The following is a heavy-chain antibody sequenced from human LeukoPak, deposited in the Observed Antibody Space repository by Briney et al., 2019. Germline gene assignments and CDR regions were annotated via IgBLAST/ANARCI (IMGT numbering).Heavy chain of an antibody. CDR2: IIPIFGAT. CDR3: ARRWPHSSGYYLCDY. CDR1: GGTFSSHG. V-gene: IGHV1-69*05. J-gene: IGHJ4*02. D-gene: IGHD3-22*01. Sequence: GASVTVSRKASGGTFSSHGLSWVRQAPGQGLEWMGGIIPIFGATNYAQNFQGRVTITMDESTSTAYMELSSLRADDTAVYYCARRWPHSSGYYLCDYWGQGPLVSVSS.